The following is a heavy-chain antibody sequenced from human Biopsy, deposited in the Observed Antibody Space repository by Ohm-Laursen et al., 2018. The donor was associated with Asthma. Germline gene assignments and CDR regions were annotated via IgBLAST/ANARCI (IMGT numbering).Heavy chain of an antibody. J-gene: IGHJ3*01. CDR1: GYNFISFA. V-gene: IGHV1-3*04. D-gene: IGHD3-9*01. Sequence: ASVKVSCKASGYNFISFAIHWVRQAPGQRLEWMGWVNTGNGDTKYSQKFQGRVTITRDTSASTAYMELRSLRSEDTATYYCARTHYDFLTGQVKDIFGVWGQGTMVTVSS. CDR3: ARTHYDFLTGQVKDIFGV. CDR2: VNTGNGDT.